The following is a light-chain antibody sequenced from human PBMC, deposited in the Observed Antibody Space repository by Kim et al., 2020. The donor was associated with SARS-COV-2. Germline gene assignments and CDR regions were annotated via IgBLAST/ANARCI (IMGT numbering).Light chain of an antibody. CDR2: WAS. CDR3: HQYYDPPPT. Sequence: ATISCKSSQSVLYTSNNKNYLSWYQQTPGQPPKLLIYWASTRESGVPDRFSGGGSGTDFSLTITSLQAEDVSVYYCHQYYDPPPTFGQGTKVDIK. J-gene: IGKJ1*01. V-gene: IGKV4-1*01. CDR1: QSVLYTSNNKNY.